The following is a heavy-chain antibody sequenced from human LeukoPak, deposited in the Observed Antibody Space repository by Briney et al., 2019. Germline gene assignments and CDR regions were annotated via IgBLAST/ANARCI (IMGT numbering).Heavy chain of an antibody. CDR2: IYYSGST. Sequence: SEILSLTCTVSGGSISSSSYYWGWIRQPPGKGLEWIGSIYYSGSTYYNPSLKSRVTISVDTSKNQFSLKLSSVTAADTAVYYCASVIRAQGRYFGYWGQGTLVTVSS. J-gene: IGHJ4*02. D-gene: IGHD2/OR15-2a*01. CDR1: GGSISSSSYY. V-gene: IGHV4-39*07. CDR3: ASVIRAQGRYFGY.